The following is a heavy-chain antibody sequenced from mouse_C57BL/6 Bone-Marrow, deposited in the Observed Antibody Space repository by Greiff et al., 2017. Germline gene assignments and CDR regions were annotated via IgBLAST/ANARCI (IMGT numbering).Heavy chain of an antibody. D-gene: IGHD2-3*01. CDR1: GIDFSRYW. CDR3: ARRGYDGYYLYAMDY. CDR2: INPDSSTI. V-gene: IGHV4-1*01. J-gene: IGHJ4*01. Sequence: VQLQQSGGGLVQPGGSLKLSCAASGIDFSRYWMSWVRRAPGKGLEWIGEINPDSSTINYAPSLKDKFIISRDNAKNTLYLQMSKVRSEDTALYYCARRGYDGYYLYAMDYWGQGTSVTVSS.